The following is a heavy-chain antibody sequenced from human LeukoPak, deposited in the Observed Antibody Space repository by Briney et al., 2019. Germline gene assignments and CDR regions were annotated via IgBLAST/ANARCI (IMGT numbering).Heavy chain of an antibody. CDR3: ARGRYFDAS. J-gene: IGHJ4*02. CDR2: INHSGST. CDR1: GGSFSGYY. V-gene: IGHV4-34*01. Sequence: NPSETLSLTCAVYGGSFSGYYWSWIRQPPGKGLEWIGEINHSGSTNYNPSLKSRVTISVDTSKNQFSLKLSSVTAADTAVYYCARGRYFDASWGQGTLVTVSS. D-gene: IGHD3-9*01.